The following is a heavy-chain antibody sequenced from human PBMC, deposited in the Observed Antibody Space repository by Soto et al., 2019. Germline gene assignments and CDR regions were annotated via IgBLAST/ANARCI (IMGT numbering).Heavy chain of an antibody. CDR3: VSEASFRDSSAP. J-gene: IGHJ5*02. D-gene: IGHD3-22*01. V-gene: IGHV3-33*01. CDR2: IWYDGSKK. Sequence: QVQLVESGGGVVQPGRSLRLSCAASGFTFSNYGMHWVRQAPDRGLEWVAVIWYDGSKKFYAESVKGRFTISRDDSRKTLYLEMNSLRVDDTGVYYCVSEASFRDSSAPCGQGTLVTVSS. CDR1: GFTFSNYG.